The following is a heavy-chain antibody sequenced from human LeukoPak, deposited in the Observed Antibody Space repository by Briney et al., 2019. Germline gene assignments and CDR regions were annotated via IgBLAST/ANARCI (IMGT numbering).Heavy chain of an antibody. CDR1: GFTFSSYA. D-gene: IGHD6-13*01. CDR3: ARDKSYSRAGGY. CDR2: ISSSSSYI. Sequence: GGSLRLSCAASGFTFSSYAMSWVRQAPGKGLEWVSSISSSSSYIYYADSVKGRFTISRDNAKNSLYLQMNSLRAEDTAVYYCARDKSYSRAGGYWGQGTLVTVSS. V-gene: IGHV3-21*01. J-gene: IGHJ4*02.